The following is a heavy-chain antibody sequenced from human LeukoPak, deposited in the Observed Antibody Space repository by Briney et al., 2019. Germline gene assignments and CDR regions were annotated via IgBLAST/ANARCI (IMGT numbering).Heavy chain of an antibody. CDR2: INQDGSEK. V-gene: IGHV3-7*01. J-gene: IGHJ4*02. CDR1: GFTFSSYW. CDR3: ARDRSREGWELLRYFDY. D-gene: IGHD1-26*01. Sequence: GGSLRLSCAASGFTFSSYWMSWVRQAPGKGLEWVANINQDGSEKYYVDSVKGRFTISRDNAKNSLYLQMNSLRAEDTAVYYCARDRSREGWELLRYFDYWGQGTLVTVSS.